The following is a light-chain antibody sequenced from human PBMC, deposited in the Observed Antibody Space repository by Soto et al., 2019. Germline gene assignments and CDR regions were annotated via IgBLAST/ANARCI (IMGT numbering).Light chain of an antibody. CDR1: SSDVGRYNY. Sequence: QSALTQPASVSGSPGQSITISCTGSSSDVGRYNYVSWYQHHPGKAPKLMIYEVSNRPSGVSNRFSGSKSGNTASLTISGLQAEDDADYHCSSYTSSSTLYVFGTGTKVTVL. J-gene: IGLJ1*01. V-gene: IGLV2-14*01. CDR2: EVS. CDR3: SSYTSSSTLYV.